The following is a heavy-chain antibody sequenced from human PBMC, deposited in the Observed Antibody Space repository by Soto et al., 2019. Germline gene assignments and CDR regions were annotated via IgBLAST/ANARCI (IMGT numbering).Heavy chain of an antibody. CDR1: GFTFSSYG. Sequence: GGSLRLSCAASGFTFSSYGMHWVRQAPGKGLEWVAVIWYDGSNKYYADSVKGRFTISRDNSKNTLYLQMNSLRAEDTAVSYCATGFYYYDSSGPRSFDYWGQGTLVTVSS. CDR2: IWYDGSNK. D-gene: IGHD3-22*01. J-gene: IGHJ4*02. V-gene: IGHV3-33*01. CDR3: ATGFYYYDSSGPRSFDY.